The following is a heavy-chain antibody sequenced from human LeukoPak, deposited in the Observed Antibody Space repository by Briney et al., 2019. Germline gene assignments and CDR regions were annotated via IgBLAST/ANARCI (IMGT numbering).Heavy chain of an antibody. D-gene: IGHD3-22*01. V-gene: IGHV3-69-1*01. CDR1: GFTVSNKY. J-gene: IGHJ3*02. Sequence: PGGSLRLSCAASGFTVSNKYMTWVRQAPGKGLEWVSYISSSSTIYYADSVKGRFTISRDNAKNSLYLQMNSLRAGDTAVYYCARDFHRYRYDCGDYYTTFDIWGQGTMVTVSS. CDR2: ISSSSTI. CDR3: ARDFHRYRYDCGDYYTTFDI.